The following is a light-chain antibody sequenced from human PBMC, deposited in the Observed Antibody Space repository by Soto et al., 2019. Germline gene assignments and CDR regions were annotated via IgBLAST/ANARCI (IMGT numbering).Light chain of an antibody. J-gene: IGLJ2*01. CDR1: SGDVGGYNY. CDR3: TSYSRSSSLV. V-gene: IGLV2-14*01. Sequence: QSALTQPASVSGSRGQSITIYCTGTSGDVGGYNYVSWYQQHPGKAPKLMIYEVINRPSGVSSRFSGSKSGNTASLTISGLQAEDEADYYCTSYSRSSSLVFGGGTKLTVL. CDR2: EVI.